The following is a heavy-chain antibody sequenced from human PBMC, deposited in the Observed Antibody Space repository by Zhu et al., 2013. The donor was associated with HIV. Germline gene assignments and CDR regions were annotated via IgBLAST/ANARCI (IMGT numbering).Heavy chain of an antibody. D-gene: IGHD3-22*01. CDR2: ISYDGSNK. CDR1: GFTFSSYG. Sequence: VQLVESGGGVVQPGRSLRLSCAASGFTFSSYGMHWVRQAPGKGLEWVAVISYDGSNKYYADSVKGRFTISRDNSKNTLYLQMNSLRAEDTAVYYCARDEGKGSGYYYFYYGMDVWGQGTTVTVSS. CDR3: ARDEGKGSGYYYFYYGMDV. V-gene: IGHV3-30*03. J-gene: IGHJ6*02.